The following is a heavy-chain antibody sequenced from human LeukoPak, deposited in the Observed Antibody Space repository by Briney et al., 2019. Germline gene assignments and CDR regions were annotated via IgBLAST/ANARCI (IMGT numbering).Heavy chain of an antibody. J-gene: IGHJ4*02. CDR1: GFTFSNYA. CDR3: AREGGPYRPLDY. CDR2: ISGTGGST. V-gene: IGHV3-23*01. Sequence: GGSLRLSCAASGFTFSNYAMSWVRQAPGKGLEWVSAISGTGGSTYYADSVKGRFTISRDNSKNTLYLQMNSLRAEDTAVYYCAREGGPYRPLDYSGQGTLVTVAS.